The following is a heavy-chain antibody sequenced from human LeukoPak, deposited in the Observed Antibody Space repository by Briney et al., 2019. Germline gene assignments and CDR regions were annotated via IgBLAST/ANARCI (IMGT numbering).Heavy chain of an antibody. D-gene: IGHD5-24*01. J-gene: IGHJ4*02. Sequence: GGSLRLSCAASGFTFSSYALSWVRQAPGKGLAWVSAISCSGGSTYYAHSVKGRFTISRDNSKNPLSLKMNSLRAEDTAVYYCAKSSCRRDGYNYPLGYWGQGTLVTVSS. V-gene: IGHV3-23*01. CDR1: GFTFSSYA. CDR3: AKSSCRRDGYNYPLGY. CDR2: ISCSGGST.